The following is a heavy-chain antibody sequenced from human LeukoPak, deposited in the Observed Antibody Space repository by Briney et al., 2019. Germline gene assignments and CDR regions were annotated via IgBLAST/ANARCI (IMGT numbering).Heavy chain of an antibody. Sequence: PGGSLRLSCAASGFTFSSYCMSWVRQAPGKGLEWVANIKQDGSEKYYVDSVKGRFTISRDNAKNSLFLQMNSLRVEDTAVYYCARAQNWEYAFDMWGQGIMVTVSS. CDR2: IKQDGSEK. J-gene: IGHJ3*02. CDR3: ARAQNWEYAFDM. V-gene: IGHV3-7*04. CDR1: GFTFSSYC. D-gene: IGHD7-27*01.